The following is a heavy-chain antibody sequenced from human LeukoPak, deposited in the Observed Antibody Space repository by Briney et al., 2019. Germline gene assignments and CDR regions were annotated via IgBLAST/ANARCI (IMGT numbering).Heavy chain of an antibody. CDR3: ARGRDGYNPFDY. D-gene: IGHD5-24*01. J-gene: IGHJ4*02. V-gene: IGHV3-23*01. Sequence: GSLRLSCAASGFSFSNYCMSWVRQAPGKWLEWVSAISGSGGNTFYADSVKGRFTISRDNSKNTLYLQMYSLRAEDTAVYYCARGRDGYNPFDYWGQGTLVTVSS. CDR1: GFSFSNYC. CDR2: ISGSGGNT.